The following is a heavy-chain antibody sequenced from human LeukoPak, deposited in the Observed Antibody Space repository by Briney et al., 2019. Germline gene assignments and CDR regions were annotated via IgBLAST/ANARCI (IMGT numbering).Heavy chain of an antibody. Sequence: PSETLSLTCTVSGGSISSYYWSWIRQPAGKGLEWIGRIYTSGSTNYNPSLKSRVTMSVDTSKNQFSLKLSSVTAADTAVYYCAGSHYDILTGYYIFDYWGQGTLVTVSS. CDR2: IYTSGST. CDR3: AGSHYDILTGYYIFDY. D-gene: IGHD3-9*01. CDR1: GGSISSYY. V-gene: IGHV4-4*07. J-gene: IGHJ4*02.